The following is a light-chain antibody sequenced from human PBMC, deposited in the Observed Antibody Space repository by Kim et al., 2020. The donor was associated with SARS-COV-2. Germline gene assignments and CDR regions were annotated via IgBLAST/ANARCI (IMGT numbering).Light chain of an antibody. CDR2: SDN. CDR1: RSNRGNNA. J-gene: IGLJ3*02. V-gene: IGLV1-44*01. CDR3: AAWDDRMQGWV. Sequence: GQRITISCSGSRSNRGNNAINWYQQLPGTAPSLLVHSDNQLPSGAPDRLSGSKAGTSGSLAISGVQSEDEADYHCAAWDDRMQGWVFGGGTQLTVL.